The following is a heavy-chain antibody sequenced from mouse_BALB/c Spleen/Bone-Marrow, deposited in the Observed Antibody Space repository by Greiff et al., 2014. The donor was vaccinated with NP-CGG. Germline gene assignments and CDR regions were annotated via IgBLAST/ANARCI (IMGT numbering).Heavy chain of an antibody. CDR3: ATYNRYDSRFAY. CDR2: IDPANGNT. D-gene: IGHD2-14*01. J-gene: IGHJ3*01. V-gene: IGHV14-3*02. CDR1: GFNIKDTY. Sequence: EVQLQQSGAELVKPGASVKLSCTASGFNIKDTYMHWVKQRPEQGLEWIGRIDPANGNTKYDPKFQGKATITADTSSNTAYLQRIRLASEDTAFYYCATYNRYDSRFAYWGQGTLVTVSA.